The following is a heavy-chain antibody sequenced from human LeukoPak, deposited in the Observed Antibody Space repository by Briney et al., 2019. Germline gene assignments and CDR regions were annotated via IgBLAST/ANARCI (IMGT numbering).Heavy chain of an antibody. Sequence: GGSLRLSCAASGFTFSSYSMNWVRQAPGKGLEWVSSISSSTSYIYYADSVKGRFTISRDNAKNSLYLQMNSLRAEDTAVYYCARDRWGGQDAFDIWGQGTMVTVSS. V-gene: IGHV3-21*01. CDR3: ARDRWGGQDAFDI. J-gene: IGHJ3*02. CDR2: ISSSTSYI. CDR1: GFTFSSYS. D-gene: IGHD4-23*01.